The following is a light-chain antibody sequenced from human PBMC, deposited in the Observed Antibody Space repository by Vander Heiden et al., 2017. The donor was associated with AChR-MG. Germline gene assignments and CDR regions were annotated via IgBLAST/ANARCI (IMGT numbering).Light chain of an antibody. V-gene: IGKV3-11*01. CDR3: QQRSNWPQFT. Sequence: EIVLTQSLATLSLSPGERATISCRASQSVSSHLARYQQKPGQAPRLLIYDASNRATGIPARCSGSGSGTDFTLTISDLEPEDFAVYYCQQRSNWPQFTFGPGTKVDIK. CDR2: DAS. CDR1: QSVSSH. J-gene: IGKJ3*01.